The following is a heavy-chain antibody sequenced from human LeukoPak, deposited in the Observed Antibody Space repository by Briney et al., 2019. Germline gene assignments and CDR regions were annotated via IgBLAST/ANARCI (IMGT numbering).Heavy chain of an antibody. CDR2: INHSGST. V-gene: IGHV4-34*01. Sequence: SETLSLTCAVYGGSFSGYYWSWIRQPPGKGLEWIGEINHSGSTNYNPSLKSRVTISVDTSKNQFSLKLSSVTAADTAVYYCAKVWQDSSGLLASTGRYYFDYWGQGTLVTVSS. CDR1: GGSFSGYY. CDR3: AKVWQDSSGLLASTGRYYFDY. J-gene: IGHJ4*02. D-gene: IGHD3-22*01.